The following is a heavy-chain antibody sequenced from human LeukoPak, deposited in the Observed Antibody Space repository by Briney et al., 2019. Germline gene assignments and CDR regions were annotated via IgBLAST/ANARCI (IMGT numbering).Heavy chain of an antibody. Sequence: PSETLSLTCTVSGDSISSSSYYWGWIRQPPGKGLEWIGSIYYSGSTYYNPSLKSRVTISVDTSKNQFSLKLSSVTAADTAVYYCARHTYYYGSFDYWGQGTLVTVSS. D-gene: IGHD3-10*01. CDR3: ARHTYYYGSFDY. V-gene: IGHV4-39*01. CDR2: IYYSGST. J-gene: IGHJ4*02. CDR1: GDSISSSSYY.